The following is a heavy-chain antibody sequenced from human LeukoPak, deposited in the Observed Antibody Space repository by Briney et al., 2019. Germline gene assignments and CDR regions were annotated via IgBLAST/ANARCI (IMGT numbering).Heavy chain of an antibody. J-gene: IGHJ6*02. CDR1: GGSISSFY. D-gene: IGHD6-13*01. CDR3: ARGAMAAAGWAMNYYYGMDV. V-gene: IGHV4-59*01. CDR2: IYYSGST. Sequence: PSETLSLTCTVSGGSISSFYGSWIRQPPGKGLEWFGYIYYSGSTNYNPSLKSRVTISVDTSKNQFSLKLSSVTAADTAVYYCARGAMAAAGWAMNYYYGMDVWGQGTTVTVSS.